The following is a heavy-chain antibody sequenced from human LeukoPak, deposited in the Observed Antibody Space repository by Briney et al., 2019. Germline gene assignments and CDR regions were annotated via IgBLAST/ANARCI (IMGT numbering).Heavy chain of an antibody. Sequence: PGGSLRLSCAASGFTFSSYSMNWVRQAPGKGLEWVSSISSSSSYIYYADSVKGRFTISRDNAKNSLYLQMNSLRAEDTAVYYCAKVYCISTSCLRGAFDIWGQGTMVTVSS. V-gene: IGHV3-21*01. D-gene: IGHD2-2*01. J-gene: IGHJ3*02. CDR3: AKVYCISTSCLRGAFDI. CDR1: GFTFSSYS. CDR2: ISSSSSYI.